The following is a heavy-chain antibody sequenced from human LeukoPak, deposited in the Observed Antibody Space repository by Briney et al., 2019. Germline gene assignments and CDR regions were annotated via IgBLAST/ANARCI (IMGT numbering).Heavy chain of an antibody. D-gene: IGHD6-13*01. V-gene: IGHV3-7*01. Sequence: GGSLRLSCAASGFTFSSYAMNWVRQAPGKGLEWVANIKQDGSEKYYVDSVKGRFTISRDNAKNSLYLQMNSLRAEDTAVYYCARDPPIATFDYWGQGTLVTVSS. J-gene: IGHJ4*02. CDR1: GFTFSSYA. CDR2: IKQDGSEK. CDR3: ARDPPIATFDY.